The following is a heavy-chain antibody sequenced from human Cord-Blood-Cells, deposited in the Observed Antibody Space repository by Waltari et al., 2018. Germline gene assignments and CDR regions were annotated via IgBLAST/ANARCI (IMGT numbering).Heavy chain of an antibody. CDR3: ARSGSGWYFDY. D-gene: IGHD6-19*01. CDR1: GGSVSSGIYY. CDR2: IYYSGST. Sequence: QVQLQESGPGLVKPSETLSPTCTVSGGSVSSGIYYWSWIRQPPGKGLEWIGYIYYSGSTNYNPSLKSRVTISVDTSKNQFSLKLSSVTAADTAVYYCARSGSGWYFDYWGQGTLVTVSS. J-gene: IGHJ4*02. V-gene: IGHV4-61*01.